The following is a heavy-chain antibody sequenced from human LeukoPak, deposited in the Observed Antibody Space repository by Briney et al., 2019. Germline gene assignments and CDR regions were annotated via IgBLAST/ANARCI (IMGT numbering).Heavy chain of an antibody. V-gene: IGHV3-7*01. CDR2: IKQDGSEK. Sequence: GGSLRLSCAASGFTFSSYWMSWVRQAPGKGLEWVANIKQDGSEKYYVDSVKGRFTISRDNAKNSLYLQMNSLRAEDTAVYYCARGLYSSGWYEEDYWGQGTLVTVSS. CDR3: ARGLYSSGWYEEDY. D-gene: IGHD6-19*01. CDR1: GFTFSSYW. J-gene: IGHJ4*02.